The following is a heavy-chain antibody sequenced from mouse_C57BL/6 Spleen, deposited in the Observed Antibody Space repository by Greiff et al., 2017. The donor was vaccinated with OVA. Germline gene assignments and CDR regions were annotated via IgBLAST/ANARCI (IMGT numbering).Heavy chain of an antibody. CDR2: IHPNSGST. V-gene: IGHV1-64*01. Sequence: QVQLQQPGAELVKPGASVKLSCKASGYTFTSYWMHWVKQRPGQGLEWIGMIHPNSGSTNYTEKFKSKATLTVDNSSSTAYMQLSSLTSEDTAVYYCARDYYDYDRGYYFDYWGQGTTLTVSS. CDR3: ARDYYDYDRGYYFDY. CDR1: GYTFTSYW. J-gene: IGHJ2*01. D-gene: IGHD2-4*01.